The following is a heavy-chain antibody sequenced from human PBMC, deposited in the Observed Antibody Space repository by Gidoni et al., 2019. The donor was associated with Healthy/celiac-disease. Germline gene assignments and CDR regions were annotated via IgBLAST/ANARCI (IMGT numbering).Heavy chain of an antibody. CDR3: AREGYGDYADYYYGMDV. CDR1: GFTFSSSW. D-gene: IGHD4-17*01. J-gene: IGHJ6*02. Sequence: EVQLVESGGGLVKPGGSLRLSCAASGFTFSSSWMSWVRPAPGKGLEWVANIKQDGSEKYYVDSVKGRFTISRDNAKNSLYLQMNSLRAEDTAVYYCAREGYGDYADYYYGMDVWGQGTTVTVSS. V-gene: IGHV3-7*04. CDR2: IKQDGSEK.